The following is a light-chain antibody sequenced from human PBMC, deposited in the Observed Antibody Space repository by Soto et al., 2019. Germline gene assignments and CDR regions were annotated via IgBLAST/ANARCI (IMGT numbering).Light chain of an antibody. Sequence: DIQMTQSPSSLSASVGDRVTITCQASQNIDNYLNWYQQKPSKAPNLLIYDASSLKTGVPSRFSGSGSGTDFTFTINSLQPEDFATYYCQHYDHVQVTFGQGTRLEIK. J-gene: IGKJ5*01. CDR1: QNIDNY. CDR3: QHYDHVQVT. V-gene: IGKV1-33*01. CDR2: DAS.